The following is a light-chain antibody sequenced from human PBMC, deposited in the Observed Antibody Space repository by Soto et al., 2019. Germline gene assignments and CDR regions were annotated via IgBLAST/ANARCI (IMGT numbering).Light chain of an antibody. Sequence: DILMTQSPATLSVSPGESATLSYSASQGVGTHVAWYQQKPGQAPRLFIHSASTRATGIPARRSGSGSGTEFTLPINSLQYEEYAVYYCQQYYDWPPVTFGGGTKVDIK. CDR2: SAS. J-gene: IGKJ4*01. CDR1: QGVGTH. V-gene: IGKV3-15*01. CDR3: QQYYDWPPVT.